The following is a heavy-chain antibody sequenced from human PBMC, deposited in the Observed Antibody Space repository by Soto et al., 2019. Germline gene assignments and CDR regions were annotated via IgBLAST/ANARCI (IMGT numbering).Heavy chain of an antibody. CDR1: GGTFSSYA. V-gene: IGHV1-69*01. Sequence: QVQLVQSGAEVKKPGSSVKVSCKASGGTFSSYAISWVRQAPGQGLEWMGGIIPIFGTANYAQKFQGRVTITADESTSTAYRELSSLRSEDTAVYYCATARRKGGNLYYYYYYGMDVWGQGTTVTVSS. J-gene: IGHJ6*02. D-gene: IGHD2-21*02. CDR2: IIPIFGTA. CDR3: ATARRKGGNLYYYYYYGMDV.